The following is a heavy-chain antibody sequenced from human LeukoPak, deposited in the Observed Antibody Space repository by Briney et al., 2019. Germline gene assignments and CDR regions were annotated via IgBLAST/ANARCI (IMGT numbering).Heavy chain of an antibody. D-gene: IGHD2-21*02. CDR3: AKAYCGGDCYSH. CDR1: GFTFSSYA. J-gene: IGHJ4*02. V-gene: IGHV3-23*01. CDR2: ISGSGGST. Sequence: QSGGPLRLSCAASGFTFSSYAMSWVRQAPGKGLEWVSAISGSGGSTYYADSVKGRFTISRDNSKNTLYLQMNSLRAEDTAVYYCAKAYCGGDCYSHWGQGTLVTVSS.